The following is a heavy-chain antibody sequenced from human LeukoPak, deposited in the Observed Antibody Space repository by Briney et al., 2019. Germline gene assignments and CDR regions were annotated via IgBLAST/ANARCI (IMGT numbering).Heavy chain of an antibody. CDR2: FYGGGST. CDR1: GFTVSTNY. J-gene: IGHJ1*01. V-gene: IGHV3-66*01. D-gene: IGHD5-24*01. CDR3: ARGDGYNDAEYLQH. Sequence: PGGSLRLSCAASGFTVSTNYMSWVRQAPGKGLEWVSVFYGGGSTYYADSVKDRFTISRDNSKKTLYLQMNSLRVEDTAVYYCARGDGYNDAEYLQHWGQGTLVTVS.